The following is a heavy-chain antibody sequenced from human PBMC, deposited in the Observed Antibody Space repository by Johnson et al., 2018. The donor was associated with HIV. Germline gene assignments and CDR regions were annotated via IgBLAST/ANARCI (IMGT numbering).Heavy chain of an antibody. Sequence: QVQLVESGGDLVQPGGSLRLSCAASGFTFSSFGMHWVRQAPGKGLEWVAFIRYDDSNEYYGDSVKGRFTISRDNAKNSLYLQMNSLRAEDTALYFCARDGRGEQLVDQGDAFDIWGQGTMVTVSS. V-gene: IGHV3-30*02. CDR2: IRYDDSNE. D-gene: IGHD6-6*01. CDR3: ARDGRGEQLVDQGDAFDI. J-gene: IGHJ3*02. CDR1: GFTFSSFG.